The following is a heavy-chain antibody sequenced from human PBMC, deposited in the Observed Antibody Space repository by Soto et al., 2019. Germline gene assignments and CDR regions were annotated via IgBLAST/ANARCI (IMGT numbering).Heavy chain of an antibody. D-gene: IGHD3-3*02. CDR2: MFYGVST. CDR3: ARLPSRHLVDY. CDR1: GSSINSSGYY. V-gene: IGHV4-39*01. Sequence: SETLSLTCTVSGSSINSSGYYWGWIRQPPGKGLEWIGSMFYGVSTYYNPSLKSRVTVSVDTSKNQFSLNLRSVAAADTAVYYCARLPSRHLVDYWGQGTLVT. J-gene: IGHJ4*02.